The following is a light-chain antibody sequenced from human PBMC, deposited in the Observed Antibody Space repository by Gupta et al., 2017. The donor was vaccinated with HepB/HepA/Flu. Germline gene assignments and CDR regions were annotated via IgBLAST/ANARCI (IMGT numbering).Light chain of an antibody. V-gene: IGLV1-44*01. CDR1: TSNIETNA. J-gene: IGLJ3*02. CDR3: ATWDDSLNARV. CDR2: GND. Sequence: QSVLTQPPSASGTPGQRVTTSCSGSTSNIETNAVHWYQQLPGTAPKLLIFGNDRRPSGVPDRFSGSKSGTSASLAVSGLQSRDEADYYSATWDDSLNARVFGGGTKLTVL.